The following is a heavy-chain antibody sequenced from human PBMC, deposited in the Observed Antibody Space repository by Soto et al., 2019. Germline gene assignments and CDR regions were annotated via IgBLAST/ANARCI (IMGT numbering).Heavy chain of an antibody. CDR3: ARVYDFWSGYYWFDP. CDR2: IYDRGIT. D-gene: IGHD3-3*01. J-gene: IGHJ5*02. CDR1: CGSISTHY. Sequence: PSETLSLTCTVSCGSISTHYWTWIRQPPGKGLEWIGFIYDRGITNYNPSLKSRLTISVDTSKNQFSLKLSSVTAADTAVYYCARVYDFWSGYYWFDPWGQGTLVTVSS. V-gene: IGHV4-59*11.